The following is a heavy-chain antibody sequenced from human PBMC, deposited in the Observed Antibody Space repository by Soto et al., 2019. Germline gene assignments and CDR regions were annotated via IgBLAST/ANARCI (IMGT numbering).Heavy chain of an antibody. V-gene: IGHV1-18*01. CDR2: ISAYNGNT. D-gene: IGHD3-16*01. Sequence: QVQLVQSGAEVKKPGASVKVSCKASGYTFTNFGISWVRQAPGQWLEWMGWISAYNGNTNYAQKFQGRVTMTTDTPTSTAYMEVRSLRFDDTAVYYCASGGTPIDYLGQGTQVTVSS. CDR1: GYTFTNFG. J-gene: IGHJ4*02. CDR3: ASGGTPIDY.